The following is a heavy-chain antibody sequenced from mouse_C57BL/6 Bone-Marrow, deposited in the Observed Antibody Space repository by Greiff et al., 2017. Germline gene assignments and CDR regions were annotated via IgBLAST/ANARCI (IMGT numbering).Heavy chain of an antibody. J-gene: IGHJ1*03. CDR1: GYAFSSYW. Sequence: VQLMESGAELVKPGASVKISCKASGYAFSSYWMNWVKQRPGKGLEWIGQIYPGDGDTNYNGKFKGKATLTADKSSSTAYMQLSSLTSEDSAVYFCAFITTVVGRWYFDVWGTGTTGTVSS. V-gene: IGHV1-80*01. D-gene: IGHD1-1*01. CDR3: AFITTVVGRWYFDV. CDR2: IYPGDGDT.